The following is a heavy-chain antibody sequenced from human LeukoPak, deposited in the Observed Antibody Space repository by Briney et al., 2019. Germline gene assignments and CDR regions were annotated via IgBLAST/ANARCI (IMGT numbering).Heavy chain of an antibody. CDR1: GFTFSSQA. CDR2: ISGSGAYA. Sequence: PGGSLRLSCAASGFTFSSQAMSWVRQAPGKRLEWVSAISGSGAYAYYADSVKGRFTISRDNSKNTLYLQMNSLRAEDTAVYYCAKDEQGYCSSSSCYRWFDPWGQGTLVTVSS. D-gene: IGHD2-2*01. V-gene: IGHV3-23*01. J-gene: IGHJ5*02. CDR3: AKDEQGYCSSSSCYRWFDP.